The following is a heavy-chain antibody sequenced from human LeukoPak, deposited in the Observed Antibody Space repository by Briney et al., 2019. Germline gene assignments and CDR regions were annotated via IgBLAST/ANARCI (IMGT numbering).Heavy chain of an antibody. CDR1: GFTFSSYW. Sequence: PGGSLRLSCAASGFTFSSYWMHWVRQAPGKGLVWVSRINSDGSSTSYADSVKGRFTISRDNAKNSLYLQMNSLRAEDTAVYYCARGYTVDNAFDIWGQGTMVTVSS. V-gene: IGHV3-74*01. CDR2: INSDGSST. J-gene: IGHJ3*02. CDR3: ARGYTVDNAFDI. D-gene: IGHD4-11*01.